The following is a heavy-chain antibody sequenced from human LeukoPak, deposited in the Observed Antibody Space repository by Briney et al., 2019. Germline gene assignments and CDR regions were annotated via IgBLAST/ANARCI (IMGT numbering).Heavy chain of an antibody. J-gene: IGHJ6*03. Sequence: PSETLSLTCTVSGGSISSYYWSWIRQPPGKGLEWIGYIYYSGSTNYNPSLKSRVTISVDTSKNQFSLKLSSVTAADTAVHYCARGLITYYDFWSGYGLSGYYYYYMDVWGKGTTVTVSS. V-gene: IGHV4-59*01. CDR1: GGSISSYY. CDR3: ARGLITYYDFWSGYGLSGYYYYYMDV. CDR2: IYYSGST. D-gene: IGHD3-3*01.